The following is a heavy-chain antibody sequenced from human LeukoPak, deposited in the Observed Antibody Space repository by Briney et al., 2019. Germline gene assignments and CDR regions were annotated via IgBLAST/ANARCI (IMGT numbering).Heavy chain of an antibody. CDR1: GFTFSSSA. D-gene: IGHD2-15*01. Sequence: GGSLRLSCATSGFTFSSSAMSWVRQAPGKGLEWVSAISNNGGYTYYADSVQGRFTISRDNSKSTLCLQMNSLRAEDTAVYYCAKQLGYCSDGSCYFPYWGQGTLVTVSS. CDR2: ISNNGGYT. V-gene: IGHV3-23*01. CDR3: AKQLGYCSDGSCYFPY. J-gene: IGHJ4*02.